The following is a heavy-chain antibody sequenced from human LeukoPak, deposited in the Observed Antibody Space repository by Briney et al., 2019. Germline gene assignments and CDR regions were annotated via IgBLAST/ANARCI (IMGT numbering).Heavy chain of an antibody. J-gene: IGHJ5*02. D-gene: IGHD6-25*01. CDR2: IRSKAYGRTT. CDR1: GFTFGDYA. V-gene: IGHV3-49*03. CDR3: GRRGYISGPNWFDP. Sequence: PGGSLRLSCTASGFTFGDYAMSWFRQAPGKGLEWVGFIRSKAYGRTTEYAASVKGRFTVSRDDSNSIAYLQMDSLKTEDTAVYCCGRRGYISGPNWFDPWGQGTLVTVSS.